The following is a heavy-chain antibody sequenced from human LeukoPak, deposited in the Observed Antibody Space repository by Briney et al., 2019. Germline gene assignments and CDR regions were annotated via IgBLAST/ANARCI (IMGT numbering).Heavy chain of an antibody. CDR3: AKGGDSYDSSGYGFDY. CDR2: IYSGGST. D-gene: IGHD3-22*01. V-gene: IGHV3-53*01. J-gene: IGHJ4*02. Sequence: GGSLRLSCAASGFTVSSNYMSWVREAPGKGLEWGSVIYSGGSTYYADSVKGRFTISRDNSKNTLYLQMNSLRAEDTAVYYCAKGGDSYDSSGYGFDYWGQGTLVTVSS. CDR1: GFTVSSNY.